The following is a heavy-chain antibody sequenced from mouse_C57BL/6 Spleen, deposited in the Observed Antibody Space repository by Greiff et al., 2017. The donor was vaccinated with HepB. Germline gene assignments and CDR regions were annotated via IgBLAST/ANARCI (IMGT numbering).Heavy chain of an antibody. Sequence: VQLQQPGAELVMPGASVKLSCKASGYTFTSYWMHWVKQRPGQGLEWIGEIDPSDSYTNYNQKFKGKSTLTVDKSSSTAYMQLSSLTSEDSAVYYCARAGGYDFSFDYWGQGTTLTVSS. J-gene: IGHJ2*01. CDR3: ARAGGYDFSFDY. V-gene: IGHV1-69*01. CDR1: GYTFTSYW. CDR2: IDPSDSYT. D-gene: IGHD2-4*01.